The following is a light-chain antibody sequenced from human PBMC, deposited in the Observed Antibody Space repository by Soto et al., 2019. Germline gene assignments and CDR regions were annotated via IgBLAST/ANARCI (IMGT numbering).Light chain of an antibody. CDR3: QQRSNWH. Sequence: EIVLTQSPATLSLSPGERATLSCRASQSVSSYIAWYQQKPGQAPRLLIYDASNRAAGIPARFSGCGSGTDFTLTISNLEPEDVAVYYCQQRSNWHFGPGTKVDIK. J-gene: IGKJ3*01. V-gene: IGKV3-11*01. CDR1: QSVSSY. CDR2: DAS.